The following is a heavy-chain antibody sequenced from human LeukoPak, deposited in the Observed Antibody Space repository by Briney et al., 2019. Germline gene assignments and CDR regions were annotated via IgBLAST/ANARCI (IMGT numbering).Heavy chain of an antibody. V-gene: IGHV3-15*01. J-gene: IGHJ4*02. CDR2: IKSKTDGGTT. CDR3: TTDTTLSNDNDYGDFVLYYFDY. D-gene: IGHD4-17*01. CDR1: GFTFSNAW. Sequence: GGSLRLSCAASGFTFSNAWMSWVRQAPGKGLEWVGRIKSKTDGGTTDYAAPVKGRFTISKDDSKNTLYLQMNSLKTEDTAVYYCTTDTTLSNDNDYGDFVLYYFDYWGQGTLVTVSS.